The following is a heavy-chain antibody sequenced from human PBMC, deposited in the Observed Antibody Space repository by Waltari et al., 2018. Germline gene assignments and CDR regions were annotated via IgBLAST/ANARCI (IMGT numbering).Heavy chain of an antibody. Sequence: QVQLVQSGAEVKKPGSSVKVSCKASGGTFSSYAISWVRQAPGQGLEWMGRIIPIFDTANYAQKFQGRVTITADKSTSTAYMELSSLRSEDTAVYYSAREVVPAAPFDYWGQGTLVTVSS. CDR2: IIPIFDTA. V-gene: IGHV1-69*13. D-gene: IGHD2-2*01. J-gene: IGHJ4*02. CDR3: AREVVPAAPFDY. CDR1: GGTFSSYA.